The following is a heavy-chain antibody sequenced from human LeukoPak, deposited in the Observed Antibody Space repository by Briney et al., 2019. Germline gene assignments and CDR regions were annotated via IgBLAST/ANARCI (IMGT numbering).Heavy chain of an antibody. D-gene: IGHD3-10*01. CDR1: GFTFSSYA. V-gene: IGHV3-23*01. Sequence: GGPLRLSCAASGFTFSSYAMSWVRQAPGKGLEWVSAISGSGGSTYYADSVKGRFTISRDNSKNTLYLQMNSLRAEDTAVYYCARTYGSGSYGAEYFQHWGQGTLVTVSS. CDR2: ISGSGGST. J-gene: IGHJ1*01. CDR3: ARTYGSGSYGAEYFQH.